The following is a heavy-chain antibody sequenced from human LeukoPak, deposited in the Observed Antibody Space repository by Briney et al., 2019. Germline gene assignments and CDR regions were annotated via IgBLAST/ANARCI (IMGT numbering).Heavy chain of an antibody. V-gene: IGHV4-39*01. Sequence: SETLSLTCTVSGASISSSNFYWDWIRQSPGKGLEWIGNVYYGETTSYNPSFKSRVTISVDSSKNQFSLKVNSVTAADTAMYFCVRHYVLHIVGPSYWGQGILVTVSS. CDR1: GASISSSNFY. D-gene: IGHD1-26*01. CDR2: VYYGETT. CDR3: VRHYVLHIVGPSY. J-gene: IGHJ4*02.